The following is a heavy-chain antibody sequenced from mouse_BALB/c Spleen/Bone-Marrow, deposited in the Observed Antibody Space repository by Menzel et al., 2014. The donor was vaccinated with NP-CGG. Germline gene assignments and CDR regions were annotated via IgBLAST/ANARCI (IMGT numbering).Heavy chain of an antibody. CDR2: ISTYSGNT. V-gene: IGHV1-67*01. CDR1: GYTFTAYA. Sequence: QVQLKQSGPELVRPGVSVKLSCKGSGYTFTAYAMHWVKQSHAKSLEWIGLISTYSGNTHYNQNFKGKATMTVDKSSSTAYMELARLTSEDSAIYYCARNFYGSSHFDYWGQGTTLTVSS. CDR3: ARNFYGSSHFDY. D-gene: IGHD1-1*01. J-gene: IGHJ2*01.